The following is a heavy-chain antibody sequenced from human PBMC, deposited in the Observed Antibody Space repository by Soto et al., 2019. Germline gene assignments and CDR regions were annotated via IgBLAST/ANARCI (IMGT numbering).Heavy chain of an antibody. CDR3: AREEYSSSIDY. D-gene: IGHD6-6*01. Sequence: SETLSLTCTVSGGSISSYYWSWIRQPPGRGLEWIGYIYYSGSTNYSPSLKSRVTISVDTSKNQFSLKLSSVTAADTAVYYCAREEYSSSIDYWGQGALVTVSS. CDR1: GGSISSYY. V-gene: IGHV4-59*01. J-gene: IGHJ4*02. CDR2: IYYSGST.